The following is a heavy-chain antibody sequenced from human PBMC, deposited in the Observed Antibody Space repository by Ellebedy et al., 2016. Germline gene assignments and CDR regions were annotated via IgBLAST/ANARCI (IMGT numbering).Heavy chain of an antibody. CDR2: ISGDGDTT. J-gene: IGHJ4*02. D-gene: IGHD4-17*01. CDR1: GLTFRNFF. Sequence: GGSLRLSXVASGLTFRNFFMSWVRQAPGGGLEWFSTISGDGDTTFSADSVKGRFTISRDNSRYTLYLQMDSLTAADTAVYYCYYGHYSGFWGQGTLVTVSS. V-gene: IGHV3-23*01. CDR3: YYGHYSGF.